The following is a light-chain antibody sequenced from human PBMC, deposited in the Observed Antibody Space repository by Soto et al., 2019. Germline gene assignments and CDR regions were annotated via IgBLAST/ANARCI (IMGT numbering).Light chain of an antibody. Sequence: EIVLTQSPGTLSLCPGERATLSCRASQSVTSTYLAWYQQKPGQAPRLLIYGASSRATGIPDRFSGSGSGTDFTLTISRLEPEDFAVYYCQQYGSSSTFGQGTKVDIK. CDR2: GAS. V-gene: IGKV3-20*01. CDR3: QQYGSSST. CDR1: QSVTSTY. J-gene: IGKJ1*01.